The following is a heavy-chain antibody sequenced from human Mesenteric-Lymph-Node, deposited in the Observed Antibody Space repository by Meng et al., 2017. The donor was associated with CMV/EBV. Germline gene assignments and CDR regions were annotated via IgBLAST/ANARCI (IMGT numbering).Heavy chain of an antibody. CDR2: IYYSGST. Sequence: GSLRLSCTVSGGSISSSSYYWSWIRQPPGKGLEWIGYIYYSGSTNYNPSLKSRVTISVDTSKNQFSLKLSSVTAADTAVYYCARGYSYVVYWGQGTLVTVSS. J-gene: IGHJ4*02. CDR3: ARGYSYVVY. D-gene: IGHD5-18*01. CDR1: GGSISSSSYY. V-gene: IGHV4-61*01.